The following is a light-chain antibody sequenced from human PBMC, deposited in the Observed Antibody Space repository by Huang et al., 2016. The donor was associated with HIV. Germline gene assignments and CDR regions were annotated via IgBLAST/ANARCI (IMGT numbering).Light chain of an antibody. Sequence: ENVLTQSPATLSLSPGERATLSCRASQSVSITWFQQKPGQAPRLLIYDAPNRATGIPARFSGSGSGTDFTRTINSLEPEDFAVYYCQQRSNWPWTFGQGTKVEVK. CDR1: QSVS. CDR2: DAP. CDR3: QQRSNWPWT. V-gene: IGKV3-11*01. J-gene: IGKJ1*01.